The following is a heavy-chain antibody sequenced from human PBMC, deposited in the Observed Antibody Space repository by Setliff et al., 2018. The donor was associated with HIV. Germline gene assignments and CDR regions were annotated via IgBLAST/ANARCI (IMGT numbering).Heavy chain of an antibody. V-gene: IGHV1-69*13. D-gene: IGHD1-1*01. CDR3: AKDVGHTTGFQFDY. J-gene: IGHJ4*02. CDR2: IIPIFNTA. CDR1: GGTFSSYS. Sequence: ASVKVSCKASGGTFSSYSITWVRQAPGQGLEWMGGIIPIFNTANYAQKFQGRVTITADESTSTSYLQLNSLRFEDTAIYYCAKDVGHTTGFQFDYWGQGTLVTVSS.